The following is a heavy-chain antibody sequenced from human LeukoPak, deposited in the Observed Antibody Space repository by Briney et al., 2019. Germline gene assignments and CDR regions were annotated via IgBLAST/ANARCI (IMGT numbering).Heavy chain of an antibody. J-gene: IGHJ4*02. Sequence: ASVKVSCKASGYTFSSYYMHWVRQAPGQGLEWMGIINPSGGSTSYAHKFQGRVTMTRDTSTSTVYMELSNLRPEDTAVYYCAREGWLLPYDYWGQGTLVTVSS. V-gene: IGHV1-46*01. CDR2: INPSGGST. CDR3: AREGWLLPYDY. CDR1: GYTFSSYY. D-gene: IGHD3-22*01.